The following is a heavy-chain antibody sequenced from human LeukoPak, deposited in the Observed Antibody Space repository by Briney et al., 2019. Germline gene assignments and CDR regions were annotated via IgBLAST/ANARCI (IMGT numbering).Heavy chain of an antibody. V-gene: IGHV3-30*18. Sequence: GGSLRLSCAASGFTFSSYGMHWVRQAPGKGLEWVAVISYDGSNKYYADSVKGRFTISRDNSKNTLYLQMNSLRAEDTAVYYCAKVSWNDLPFDYWGQGTLVTVSS. CDR1: GFTFSSYG. D-gene: IGHD1-1*01. CDR2: ISYDGSNK. CDR3: AKVSWNDLPFDY. J-gene: IGHJ4*02.